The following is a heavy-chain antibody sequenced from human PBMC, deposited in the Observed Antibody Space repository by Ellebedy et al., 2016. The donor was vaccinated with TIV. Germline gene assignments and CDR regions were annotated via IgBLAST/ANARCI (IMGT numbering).Heavy chain of an antibody. D-gene: IGHD6-19*01. CDR3: AKDRSKEVQWLDDPFDI. CDR1: GFNFSDYA. Sequence: GGSLRLSXTASGFNFSDYAMTWVRQAPGKGLEWVSTISNSGSNTYYTDSVKGRFTLSQDNSKNTVYLQMNSLRPEDTAVYFCAKDRSKEVQWLDDPFDIWGRGTMVTVSS. CDR2: ISNSGSNT. J-gene: IGHJ3*02. V-gene: IGHV3-23*01.